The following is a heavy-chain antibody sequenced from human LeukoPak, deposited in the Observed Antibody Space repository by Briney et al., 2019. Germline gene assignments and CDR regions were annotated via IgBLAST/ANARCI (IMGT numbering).Heavy chain of an antibody. CDR1: GGSISSYY. V-gene: IGHV4-59*08. D-gene: IGHD6-19*01. CDR3: ARTNSSGWYAFYYYGMDV. J-gene: IGHJ6*02. CDR2: IYYSGST. Sequence: SETLSLTCTVSGGSISSYYWSWIRQPPGKGLEWIGYIYYSGSTNYNPSLKSRVTISVDTSKNQFSLKLSSVTAADTAVYYCARTNSSGWYAFYYYGMDVWGQGTTVTVSS.